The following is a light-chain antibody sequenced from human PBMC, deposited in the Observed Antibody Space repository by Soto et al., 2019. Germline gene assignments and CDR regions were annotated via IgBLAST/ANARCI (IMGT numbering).Light chain of an antibody. CDR3: QNYNSVPPFT. V-gene: IGKV1-27*01. CDR2: AAS. CDR1: QDINNY. J-gene: IGKJ3*01. Sequence: DIQMTQSPSSLSASVGARVTITCRASQDINNYLAWYQHKPVKVPKPLIYAASTLRSGVPSRFSGSGSGTDFTPAISSLQPEDVATYYYQNYNSVPPFTFGPGTKVDV.